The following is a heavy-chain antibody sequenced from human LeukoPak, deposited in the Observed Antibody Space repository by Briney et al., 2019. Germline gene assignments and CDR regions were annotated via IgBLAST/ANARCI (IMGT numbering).Heavy chain of an antibody. CDR3: ASLAGDPNGGYFDY. Sequence: ASVKVSCKASGYTFTAYYVHWVRQAPGQGLEWMGIINPSGGSTSYAQKFQGRVTMTRDTSTSTVYMELSSLRSEDTAVYYCASLAGDPNGGYFDYWGQGTLVTVSS. V-gene: IGHV1-46*01. D-gene: IGHD3-16*01. CDR1: GYTFTAYY. CDR2: INPSGGST. J-gene: IGHJ4*02.